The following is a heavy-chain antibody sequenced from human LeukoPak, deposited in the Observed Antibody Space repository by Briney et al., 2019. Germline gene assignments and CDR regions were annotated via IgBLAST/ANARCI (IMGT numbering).Heavy chain of an antibody. V-gene: IGHV3-23*01. CDR2: ISGSGGST. CDR1: GFTFSSYA. Sequence: SGGSLRLSCAASGFTFSSYAMSWVRRAPGKGLEWVSAISGSGGSTYYADSVKGRFTISRDNSKNTLYLQMNSLRAEDTAVYYCAKNSGSYRPFDYWGQGTLVTVSS. D-gene: IGHD1-26*01. J-gene: IGHJ4*02. CDR3: AKNSGSYRPFDY.